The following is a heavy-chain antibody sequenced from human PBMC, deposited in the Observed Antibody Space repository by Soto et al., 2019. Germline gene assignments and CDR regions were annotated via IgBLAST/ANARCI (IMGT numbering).Heavy chain of an antibody. J-gene: IGHJ4*02. Sequence: SVKVSCKASGGTFSSYAISWVRQAPGQGLEWMGGIIPIFGTANYAQKFQGRVTITADESTSTAYMELSSLRSEDTAVYYCARVPYAVVTPPFDYWGQGTLVTVSS. CDR3: ARVPYAVVTPPFDY. CDR2: IIPIFGTA. V-gene: IGHV1-69*13. D-gene: IGHD2-21*02. CDR1: GGTFSSYA.